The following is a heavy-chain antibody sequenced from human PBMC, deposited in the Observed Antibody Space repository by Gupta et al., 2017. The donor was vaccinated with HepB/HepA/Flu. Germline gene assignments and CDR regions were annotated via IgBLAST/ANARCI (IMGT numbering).Heavy chain of an antibody. D-gene: IGHD4-17*01. Sequence: QVQLVQPGAAVQKPAPSVTVPCKASGYTFASSGISWVREVPGQGLEWMGWISAYTGNRNNAQKIQGRATMNTDTSTSTAYMELRTLGYDDTAVYYWARDGKAYGDYCDYWGQGTLVTVSS. CDR2: ISAYTGNR. J-gene: IGHJ4*02. CDR3: ARDGKAYGDYCDY. CDR1: GYTFASSG. V-gene: IGHV1-18*04.